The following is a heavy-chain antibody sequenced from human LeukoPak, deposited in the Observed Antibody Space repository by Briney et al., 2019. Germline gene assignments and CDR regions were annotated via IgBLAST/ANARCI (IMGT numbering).Heavy chain of an antibody. V-gene: IGHV1-18*01. CDR1: GYSFSSYG. J-gene: IGHJ4*02. Sequence: ASVKVSCKASGYSFSSYGISWVRQALGQGPEWMGWISAYNGNTKYAQKFQDRATMTTDTSTSTAYMELRSLRSDDTAVFYCARGFPPRRNYDRSGYYSYFFDYWGQGTLVTVSS. D-gene: IGHD3-22*01. CDR2: ISAYNGNT. CDR3: ARGFPPRRNYDRSGYYSYFFDY.